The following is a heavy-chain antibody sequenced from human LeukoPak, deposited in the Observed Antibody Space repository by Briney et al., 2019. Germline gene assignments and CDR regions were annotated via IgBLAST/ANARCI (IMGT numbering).Heavy chain of an antibody. D-gene: IGHD5-18*01. CDR1: GFTFSSYA. CDR2: ISGGGGST. V-gene: IGHV3-23*01. CDR3: AKDPGYSYGYGAFDI. Sequence: GGSLRLSCAASGFTFSSYAVSWVRQAPGKGLEWVSAISGGGGSTYYADSVKGRFTISRDNSKNTLYLQMNSLRAEDTAVYYCAKDPGYSYGYGAFDIWGQGTMVTVSS. J-gene: IGHJ3*02.